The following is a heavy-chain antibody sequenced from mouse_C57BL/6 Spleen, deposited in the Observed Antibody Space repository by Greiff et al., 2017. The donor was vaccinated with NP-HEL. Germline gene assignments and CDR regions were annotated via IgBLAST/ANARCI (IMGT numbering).Heavy chain of an antibody. CDR3: ARSHYGNYWYFDV. CDR1: GYTFTSYW. CDR2: IHPNSGST. J-gene: IGHJ1*03. D-gene: IGHD2-1*01. Sequence: VQLQQPGAELVKPGASVKLSCKASGYTFTSYWMHWVKQRPGQGLEWIGMIHPNSGSTNYNEKFKSKATLTADKSSSTAYMQLSSLTSEDSAVYYCARSHYGNYWYFDVWGTGTTVTVSS. V-gene: IGHV1-64*01.